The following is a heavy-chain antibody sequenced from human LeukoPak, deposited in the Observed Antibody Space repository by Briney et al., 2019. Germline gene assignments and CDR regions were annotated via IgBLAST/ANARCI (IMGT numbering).Heavy chain of an antibody. CDR3: ARAGERVAFDY. J-gene: IGHJ4*02. CDR1: GCTFSSYA. D-gene: IGHD2-15*01. CDR2: IIPIFGTA. V-gene: IGHV1-69*05. Sequence: ASVKVSCKASGCTFSSYAISWVRQAPGQGLEWMGRIIPIFGTANYAQKFQGRVTITTDESTSTAYMQLSSLRSEDTAVYYCARAGERVAFDYWGQGTLVTVSS.